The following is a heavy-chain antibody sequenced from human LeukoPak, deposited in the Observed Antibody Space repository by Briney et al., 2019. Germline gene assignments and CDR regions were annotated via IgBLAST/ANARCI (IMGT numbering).Heavy chain of an antibody. V-gene: IGHV3-53*01. J-gene: IGHJ4*02. CDR2: IYSGGST. Sequence: PGGSLRLSCAASGFTVSSNYMSWVRQAPGKGLEWVSVIYSGGSTYYADSVKGRFTISRDNSKNTLYLQMNSLRAEDTAVYYCARVARRGAVAGSYDYWGQGTLVTVSS. D-gene: IGHD6-19*01. CDR1: GFTVSSNY. CDR3: ARVARRGAVAGSYDY.